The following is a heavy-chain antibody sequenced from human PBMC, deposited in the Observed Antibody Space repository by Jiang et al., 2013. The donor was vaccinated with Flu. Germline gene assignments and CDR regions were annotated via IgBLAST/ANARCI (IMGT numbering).Heavy chain of an antibody. CDR1: GASTAHYY. CDR3: ARRKYGDYIVPSWYFDL. CDR2: IYEGGVT. V-gene: IGHV4-59*12. Sequence: GPGLVKPSETLSLTCSISGASTAHYYWNWIRQSPGKGLEWIGFIYEGGVTKYNPSLKSRVTMSVDSSRDKLSLRLTSVTAADTAVYYCARRKYGDYIVPSWYFDLWAGAPWSLSP. J-gene: IGHJ2*01. D-gene: IGHD4-17*01.